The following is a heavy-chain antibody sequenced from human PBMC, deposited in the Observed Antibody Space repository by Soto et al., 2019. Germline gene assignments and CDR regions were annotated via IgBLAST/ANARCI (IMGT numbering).Heavy chain of an antibody. J-gene: IGHJ3*02. V-gene: IGHV5-51*01. CDR1: GYSFTSYW. CDR3: ARPSSRGTPENNAFDI. D-gene: IGHD6-13*01. CDR2: IYPGDSDT. Sequence: PGESLKISCKGSGYSFTSYWIGWVRQMPGKGLEWMGIIYPGDSDTRYSPSFQGQVTISADKSISTAYLQWSSLKASDTAMYYCARPSSRGTPENNAFDIWGQGTMVTVSS.